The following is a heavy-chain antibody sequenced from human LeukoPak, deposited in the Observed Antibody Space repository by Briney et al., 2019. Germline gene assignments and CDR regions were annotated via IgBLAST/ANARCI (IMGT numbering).Heavy chain of an antibody. J-gene: IGHJ5*02. D-gene: IGHD2-21*02. Sequence: PSETLSLTCTVSGGSISSYYWTWIRQPAGKGPEWIGRIHASGSTNYNPSLKSRVNMSVDTSKNQFSLKLSSVNAADTAVYYCARVTDPRYNWFDPWGQGTLVTVSS. V-gene: IGHV4-4*07. CDR2: IHASGST. CDR3: ARVTDPRYNWFDP. CDR1: GGSISSYY.